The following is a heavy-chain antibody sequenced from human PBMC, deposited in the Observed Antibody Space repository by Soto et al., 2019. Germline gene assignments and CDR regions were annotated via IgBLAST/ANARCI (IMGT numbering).Heavy chain of an antibody. J-gene: IGHJ5*02. CDR3: ARVGANSWFDP. CDR2: ISSGSGII. CDR1: GFTFSSYA. V-gene: IGHV3-48*01. Sequence: TGGSLRLSCAASGFTFSSYAMNWVRQAPGKGLEWVSYISSGSGIIYYADSVKGRFTISRDNAKNSLYLHMNSLRAEDTAVYYCARVGANSWFDPWGQGTLVTVSS. D-gene: IGHD1-26*01.